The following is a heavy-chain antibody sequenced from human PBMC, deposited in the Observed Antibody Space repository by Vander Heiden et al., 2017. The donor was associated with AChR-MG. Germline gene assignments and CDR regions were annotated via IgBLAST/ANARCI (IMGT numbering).Heavy chain of an antibody. CDR3: ARDPRVLLWFRELGYYFDY. D-gene: IGHD3-10*01. CDR1: GSTFSSYG. J-gene: IGHJ4*02. CDR2: IWYDGSNK. V-gene: IGHV3-33*01. Sequence: QVQLVESGGGVVQPGRSLRLSCAASGSTFSSYGMHWVRQAPGKGLEWVAVIWYDGSNKYYADSVKGRFTISRDNSKNTLYLQMNSLRAEDTAVYYCARDPRVLLWFRELGYYFDYWGQGTLVTVSS.